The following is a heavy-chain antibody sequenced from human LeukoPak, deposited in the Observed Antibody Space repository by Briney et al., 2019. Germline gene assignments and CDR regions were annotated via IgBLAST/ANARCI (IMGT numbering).Heavy chain of an antibody. CDR2: MNPNSGNT. J-gene: IGHJ4*02. CDR3: ASSIAAAGITPGNFDY. CDR1: GYTFTGYD. D-gene: IGHD6-13*01. V-gene: IGHV1-8*01. Sequence: PGASVKVSCKASGYTFTGYDINWVRQATGQGLEWMGWMNPNSGNTGYAQKFQGRVTMTRNTSISTAYMELSSLRSEDTAVYYCASSIAAAGITPGNFDYWGQGTLVTVSS.